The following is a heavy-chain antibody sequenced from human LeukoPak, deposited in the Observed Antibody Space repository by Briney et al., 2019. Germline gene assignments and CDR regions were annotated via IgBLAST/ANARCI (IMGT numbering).Heavy chain of an antibody. CDR3: ATVLRWELTKDY. Sequence: GGSLRLSCAASGFTFSSYSMNWVRQAPGKGLEWVSSISSSSSYIYYADSVKGRFTISRDNAKNSLYLQMNSLKTEDTAVYYCATVLRWELTKDYWGQGTLVTVSS. J-gene: IGHJ4*02. D-gene: IGHD4-23*01. CDR1: GFTFSSYS. V-gene: IGHV3-21*03. CDR2: ISSSSSYI.